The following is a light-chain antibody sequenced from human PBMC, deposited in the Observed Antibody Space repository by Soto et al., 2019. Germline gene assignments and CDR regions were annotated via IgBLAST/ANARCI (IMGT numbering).Light chain of an antibody. V-gene: IGLV1-40*01. CDR2: GNS. Sequence: QSVLTQPPSVSGAPGQRVTISCTGSRSNIGADYDVHWYQQLPGTAPKLLISGNSNRPSGVPDRFSGSKSGTSASLAITGLQAEDEADYYCQSYDSSLSASIFGGGTKLPVL. J-gene: IGLJ2*01. CDR1: RSNIGADYD. CDR3: QSYDSSLSASI.